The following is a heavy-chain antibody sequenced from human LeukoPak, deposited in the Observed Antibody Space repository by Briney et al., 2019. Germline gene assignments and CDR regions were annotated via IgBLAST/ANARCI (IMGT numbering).Heavy chain of an antibody. CDR2: ISYDGSNE. J-gene: IGHJ6*02. Sequence: PGRSLRLSCAASGFTFSSYGMHWVRQAPGKGLEWVAFISYDGSNEYNADSVKGRFTISRDNSKNTLYLQMNSLRVEDTAVYYCTRDLMDYDVSTGLHHYYMDVWGQGTTVTVSS. D-gene: IGHD3-9*01. CDR3: TRDLMDYDVSTGLHHYYMDV. CDR1: GFTFSSYG. V-gene: IGHV3-30*03.